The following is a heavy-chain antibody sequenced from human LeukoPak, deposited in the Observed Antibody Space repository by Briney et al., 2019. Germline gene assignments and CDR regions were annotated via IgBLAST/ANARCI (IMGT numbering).Heavy chain of an antibody. V-gene: IGHV3-23*01. CDR1: GFTFSNYA. CDR2: ISRTGNST. Sequence: GGSLRLSCAASGFTFSNYAMSWVRQAPGKGLEWVSAISRTGNSTCYADSVKGRFTISRDNSKNTLYLQMNNLRAEDTAIYYCAKDTVTSLNWFDPWGQGTLVTVSS. D-gene: IGHD4-17*01. J-gene: IGHJ5*02. CDR3: AKDTVTSLNWFDP.